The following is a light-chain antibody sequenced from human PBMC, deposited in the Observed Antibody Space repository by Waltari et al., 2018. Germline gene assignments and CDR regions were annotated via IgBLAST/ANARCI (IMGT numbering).Light chain of an antibody. V-gene: IGKV1-33*01. Sequence: DIQMTQSPSSLSASVGDRVTITCRASQTISKYLNWSQQKQGKAPNLLIYDSCKLVTGVPSRFSRSGSATDDTLTISTMQDEDIGTYYCQQHDNGPLARTFGQGTKVEIK. CDR3: QQHDNGPLART. CDR2: DSC. J-gene: IGKJ1*01. CDR1: QTISKY.